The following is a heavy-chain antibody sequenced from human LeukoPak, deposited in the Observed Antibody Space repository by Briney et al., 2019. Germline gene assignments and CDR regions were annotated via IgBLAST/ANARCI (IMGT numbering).Heavy chain of an antibody. D-gene: IGHD3-22*01. V-gene: IGHV3-48*03. CDR2: ISNSGTNI. CDR3: AREYNYDSSGYYRT. CDR1: GFTFSSYE. J-gene: IGHJ4*02. Sequence: PGGSLRLSCAASGFTFSSYEMNWVCQAPGKGLEWISYISNSGTNIYYADSVKGRFNISRDNAKNSLYLQMNSLRAEDTAIYYCAREYNYDSSGYYRTWGQGTLVTVSS.